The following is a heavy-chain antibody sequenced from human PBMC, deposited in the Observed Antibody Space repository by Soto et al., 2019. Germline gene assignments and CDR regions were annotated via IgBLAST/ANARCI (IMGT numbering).Heavy chain of an antibody. CDR1: GFTFSSYG. D-gene: IGHD3-22*01. V-gene: IGHV3-33*01. CDR3: ATGGGYDSSGYYGY. Sequence: GGSRRLSCGASGFTFSSYGMHGGGQAPGKGLEWVAVKWYDGSNKYYADSVKGRFTISRDNSKNTLYLQMNSLRAEDTAVYYCATGGGYDSSGYYGYWGQGTLVTVSS. CDR2: KWYDGSNK. J-gene: IGHJ4*02.